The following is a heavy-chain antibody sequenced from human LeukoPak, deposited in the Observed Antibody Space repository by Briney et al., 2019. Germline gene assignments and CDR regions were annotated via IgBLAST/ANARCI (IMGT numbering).Heavy chain of an antibody. CDR3: ARVARPLIDY. D-gene: IGHD6-6*01. CDR1: GFTFSSYS. J-gene: IGHJ4*02. V-gene: IGHV3-21*01. CDR2: ISSSSSYI. Sequence: GGSLRLSCAASGFTFSSYSMNWVRQAPGKGLEWVSSISSSSSYIYYADSVKGRFTISRDNAKNSLYLQMNSLRAEDMAVYYCARVARPLIDYWGQGTLVTVSS.